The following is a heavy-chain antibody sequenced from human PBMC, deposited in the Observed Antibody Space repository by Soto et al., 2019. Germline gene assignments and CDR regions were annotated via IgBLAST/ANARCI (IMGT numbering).Heavy chain of an antibody. V-gene: IGHV4-39*01. J-gene: IGHJ5*02. D-gene: IGHD2-2*01. CDR1: GGSISSSSYY. CDR3: ARRNCSSTSCYYSYNGFAP. Sequence: SETLSLTCTVSGGSISSSSYYWGWIRQPPGKGLEWIGSIYYSGSTYYNPSLKSRVTISVDTSKNQFSLKLSSVTAADTAVYYCARRNCSSTSCYYSYNGFAPCGKGTLVTVSS. CDR2: IYYSGST.